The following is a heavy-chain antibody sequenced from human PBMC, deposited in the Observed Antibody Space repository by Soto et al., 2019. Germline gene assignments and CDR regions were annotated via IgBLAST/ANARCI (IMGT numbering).Heavy chain of an antibody. D-gene: IGHD5-12*01. Sequence: GSGPTLVNPTQTLTLTCTFSGFSLNTTEVGVGWIRQPPGKALEWLALIYWDDDKRYSPSLKSRLTITKDTSKNQVVLTMTNMDPVDTATYYCAHRPEVTVGYIFDYWGQGNLVTVSS. J-gene: IGHJ4*02. CDR2: IYWDDDK. V-gene: IGHV2-5*02. CDR3: AHRPEVTVGYIFDY. CDR1: GFSLNTTEVG.